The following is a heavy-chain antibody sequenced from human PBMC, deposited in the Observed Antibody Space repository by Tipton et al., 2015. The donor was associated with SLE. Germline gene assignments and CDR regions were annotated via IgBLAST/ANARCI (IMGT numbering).Heavy chain of an antibody. V-gene: IGHV3-7*01. CDR1: GFTFSSYA. D-gene: IGHD3-3*01. CDR3: ARDDFWSGFLDFFDY. J-gene: IGHJ4*02. CDR2: IKQDGSEE. Sequence: SLRLSCAASGFTFSSYAMHWVRQAPGKGLEWVANIKQDGSEEYYVDSVTGRFTISRDNAKNSLYLQMNSLRAEDTAVYYCARDDFWSGFLDFFDYWGQGTPVTVSS.